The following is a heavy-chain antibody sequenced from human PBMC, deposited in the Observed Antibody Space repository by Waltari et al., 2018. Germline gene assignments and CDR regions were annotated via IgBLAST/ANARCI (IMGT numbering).Heavy chain of an antibody. CDR1: GYFISSGYY. D-gene: IGHD2-15*01. Sequence: QVQLQESGPGLVKPSETLSLTCAVSGYFISSGYYWGWIRQPPGQGREWIGSISHSGSTYSNPSHRGRFPVSVDTPKDQFSLKLSSVTAADTAVYYCARGIGYCSGGSCYSGSFSDYWGQGTLVTVSS. V-gene: IGHV4-38-2*01. J-gene: IGHJ4*02. CDR3: ARGIGYCSGGSCYSGSFSDY. CDR2: ISHSGST.